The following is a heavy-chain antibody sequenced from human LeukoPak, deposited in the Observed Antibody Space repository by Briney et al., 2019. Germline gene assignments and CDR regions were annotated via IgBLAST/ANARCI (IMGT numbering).Heavy chain of an antibody. CDR3: AKQPTYGDYVYDWYFDL. CDR2: ISGSGGIT. V-gene: IGHV3-23*01. Sequence: GGSLRLSCAASGFTFSNYAVNWVRQAPGKGLEWVSAISGSGGITYYADSVKGRFTISRDNSKSTLYLQMNSLRAEDTAVYYCAKQPTYGDYVYDWYFDLWGRGTLVTVSS. D-gene: IGHD4-17*01. CDR1: GFTFSNYA. J-gene: IGHJ2*01.